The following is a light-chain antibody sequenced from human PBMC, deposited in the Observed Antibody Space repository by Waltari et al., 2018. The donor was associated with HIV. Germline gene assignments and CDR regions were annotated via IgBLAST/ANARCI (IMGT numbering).Light chain of an antibody. CDR3: QSYDNSPSAWV. Sequence: HYALTQPPSVSGAPGQSVTISCSGHSFNIGARFDGHWYHRVPGAAPKLLISGSTNRPSGVPDRFSGSTSGASASLTISELQTEDEGDYFCQSYDNSPSAWVFGTGTTLTVL. CDR1: SFNIGARFD. J-gene: IGLJ3*02. CDR2: GST. V-gene: IGLV1-40*01.